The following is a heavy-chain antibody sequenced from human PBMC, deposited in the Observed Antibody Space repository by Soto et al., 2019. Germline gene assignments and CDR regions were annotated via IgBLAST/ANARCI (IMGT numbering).Heavy chain of an antibody. CDR3: TREGSFGYGNYYYYGMNV. Sequence: GGSLRLSCTASGFTFGDYAMSWVRQAPGKGLEWVGFIRSKAYGGTTEYAASVRGRFTISRDDSKSIAYLQMNSLKTEDTAVYYCTREGSFGYGNYYYYGMNVWGQGTTGTSP. CDR1: GFTFGDYA. V-gene: IGHV3-49*04. D-gene: IGHD5-18*01. CDR2: IRSKAYGGTT. J-gene: IGHJ6*02.